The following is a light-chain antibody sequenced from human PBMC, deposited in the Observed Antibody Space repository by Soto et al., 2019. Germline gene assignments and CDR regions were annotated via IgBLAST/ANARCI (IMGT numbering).Light chain of an antibody. J-gene: IGKJ1*01. CDR2: AAS. Sequence: DIVMTQSPATLSVSPGERATISCRASQSVSSNLAWYQQKPGKAPKLLIYAASTRASGVPSRFSGSGSGTDFTLTISCLQSEDFAVYYCQQYYSYPCTFGQGTKVEIK. V-gene: IGKV3-15*01. CDR3: QQYYSYPCT. CDR1: QSVSSN.